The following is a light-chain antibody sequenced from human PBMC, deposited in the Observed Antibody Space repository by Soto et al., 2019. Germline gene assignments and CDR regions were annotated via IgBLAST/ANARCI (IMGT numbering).Light chain of an antibody. CDR3: QQYNNWPRT. Sequence: EIVMTHSPATLSVSPGERATLSCRASQSVSSNLAWYQQKPGQAPRLLIYGASTRATGIPARFSGSGSGTEFTLTNSSLQSGDFAVYYCQQYNNWPRTFGQGTKVEIK. CDR1: QSVSSN. V-gene: IGKV3-15*01. CDR2: GAS. J-gene: IGKJ1*01.